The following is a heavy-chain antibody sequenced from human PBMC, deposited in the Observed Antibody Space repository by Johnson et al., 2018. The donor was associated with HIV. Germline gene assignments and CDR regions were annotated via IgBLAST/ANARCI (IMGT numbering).Heavy chain of an antibody. V-gene: IGHV3-30*18. CDR3: AKDLGESENEGWATDYYVFSTGYAGQDPRAVVGAFDI. CDR1: GFSFSNYA. CDR2: ISSDGSNK. Sequence: QVQLVESGGGVVQPGRSLRLSCAASGFSFSNYAMDWVRQAPGKGLEWVAVISSDGSNKNYADSVKGRFTISRDNSKNTLFLQMNSLRAEYTVGSSCAKDLGESENEGWATDYYVFSTGYAGQDPRAVVGAFDIWGQGTMVTVSS. D-gene: IGHD3/OR15-3a*01. J-gene: IGHJ3*02.